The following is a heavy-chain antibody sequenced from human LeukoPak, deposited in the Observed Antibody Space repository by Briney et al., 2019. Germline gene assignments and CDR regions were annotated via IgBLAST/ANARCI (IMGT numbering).Heavy chain of an antibody. Sequence: SETLSLTCTVSGGSISSYYWSWIRQPPGKGLEWIGYIYYSGSTNYNPSLKSRVTISVDTSKNQFSLKLSSVTAADMAVYYCARGRYLPLYFDHWGQGTLVTVSS. CDR3: ARGRYLPLYFDH. CDR2: IYYSGST. V-gene: IGHV4-59*12. J-gene: IGHJ4*02. D-gene: IGHD3-16*02. CDR1: GGSISSYY.